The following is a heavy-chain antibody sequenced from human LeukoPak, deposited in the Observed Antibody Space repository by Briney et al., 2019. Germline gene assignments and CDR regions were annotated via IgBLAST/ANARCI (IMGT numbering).Heavy chain of an antibody. CDR3: ARGDCSSTSCYLFDY. D-gene: IGHD2-2*01. V-gene: IGHV1-69*05. Sequence: SVTVSCKASGGTFSSYAISWVRQAPGQGLEWMGGIIPIFGTANYAQKFQGRVTITTDESTSTAYMELSSLRSEDTAVYYCARGDCSSTSCYLFDYWGQGTLVTVSS. J-gene: IGHJ4*02. CDR1: GGTFSSYA. CDR2: IIPIFGTA.